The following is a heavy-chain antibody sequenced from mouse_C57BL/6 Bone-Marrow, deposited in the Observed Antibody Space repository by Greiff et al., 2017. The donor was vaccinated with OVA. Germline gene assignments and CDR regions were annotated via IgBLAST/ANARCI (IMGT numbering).Heavy chain of an antibody. CDR3: ARDDPDY. V-gene: IGHV5-17*01. J-gene: IGHJ2*01. Sequence: EVQLVESGGGLVKPGGSLKLSCAASGFTFSDYGMHWVRQAPEKGLEWVAYISSGGSTIYYADTVKGRFTISRDNAKNTLCLQMTSLRSEDTAMYYCARDDPDYWGQGTTLTVSS. CDR2: ISSGGSTI. CDR1: GFTFSDYG.